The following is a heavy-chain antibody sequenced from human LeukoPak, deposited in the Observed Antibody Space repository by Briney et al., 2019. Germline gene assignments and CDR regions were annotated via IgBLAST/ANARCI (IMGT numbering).Heavy chain of an antibody. J-gene: IGHJ5*02. Sequence: KTSETLSLTCAVYGGSFSGYYWSWIRQPPGKGLEWIGEINHSGSTNYNPSLKSRVTISVDTSKNQFSLKLSSVTAADTAVYYCARNYYSSSWYRFRLDDWFDPWGQGTLVTVSS. V-gene: IGHV4-34*01. CDR3: ARNYYSSSWYRFRLDDWFDP. D-gene: IGHD6-13*01. CDR2: INHSGST. CDR1: GGSFSGYY.